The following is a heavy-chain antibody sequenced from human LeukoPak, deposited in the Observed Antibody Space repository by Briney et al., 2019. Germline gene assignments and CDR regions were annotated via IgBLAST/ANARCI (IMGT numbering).Heavy chain of an antibody. J-gene: IGHJ1*01. CDR3: AIVGATIVRYFQH. CDR1: GGSISSSSYY. CDR2: IYYSGST. V-gene: IGHV4-39*01. D-gene: IGHD1-26*01. Sequence: SDTLSLTCTVSGGSISSSSYYWGWIRQPPGKGLEWIGRIYYSGSTYYKPSLQSRVTISVDTYTHQFSLKLSSVTAAYTAVYYCAIVGATIVRYFQHWGQGTLVTVSS.